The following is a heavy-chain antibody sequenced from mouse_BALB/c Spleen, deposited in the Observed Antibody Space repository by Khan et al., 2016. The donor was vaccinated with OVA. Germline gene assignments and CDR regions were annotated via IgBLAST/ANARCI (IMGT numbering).Heavy chain of an antibody. D-gene: IGHD4-1*01. CDR1: GYSITSDYA. CDR3: AMGRTY. J-gene: IGHJ3*01. Sequence: EVQLQESGPGLAKPSQSLSLTCTVTGYSITSDYAWNWIRQFPGNKLEWMGYISYSGRTSYNPSLKSRISVTRDTSKNQFFLQLNSVTTEDTATYDCAMGRTYWGQGTLVTVSA. CDR2: ISYSGRT. V-gene: IGHV3-2*02.